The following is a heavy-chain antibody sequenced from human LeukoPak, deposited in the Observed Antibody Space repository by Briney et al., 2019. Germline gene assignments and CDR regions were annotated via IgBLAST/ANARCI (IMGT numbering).Heavy chain of an antibody. D-gene: IGHD3-3*01. CDR1: GGSFSGYY. J-gene: IGHJ3*02. CDR2: INHSGST. CDR3: ARQATLTNDAFDI. Sequence: SETLSLTCAVYGGSFSGYYWSWIRQPPGKGLEWIGEINHSGSTNYNPSLKSRVTISVDTSKNQFSLKLSSVTAADTAVYYCARQATLTNDAFDIWGQGTMVTASS. V-gene: IGHV4-34*01.